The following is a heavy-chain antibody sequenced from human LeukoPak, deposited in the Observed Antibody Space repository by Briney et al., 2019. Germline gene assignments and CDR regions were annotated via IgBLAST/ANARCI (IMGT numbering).Heavy chain of an antibody. CDR1: GGSISSDSYYY. V-gene: IGHV4-61*02. CDR2: IYTSGST. Sequence: SETLSLTCTVSGGSISSDSYYYWNWIRQPAGKGLEWIGRIYTSGSTNYNPSLKSRVTISIDTSKNQFSLKLSSVTAADTAVYYCARVFGLWGQGTLVTVSS. CDR3: ARVFGL. J-gene: IGHJ5*02.